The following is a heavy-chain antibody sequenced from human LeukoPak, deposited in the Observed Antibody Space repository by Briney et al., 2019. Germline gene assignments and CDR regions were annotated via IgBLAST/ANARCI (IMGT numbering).Heavy chain of an antibody. CDR2: IYYSGST. J-gene: IGHJ4*02. Sequence: PSETLSLTCTVSGGSISSSSYYWGWIRQPPGMGLEWIGRIYYSGSTYYNPSLKSRVTISVDTSKNQFSLKLSSVTAADTAAHYFARGARYSSSSYGYWGREPWSPSPQ. V-gene: IGHV4-39*01. D-gene: IGHD6-6*01. CDR1: GGSISSSSYY. CDR3: ARGARYSSSSYGY.